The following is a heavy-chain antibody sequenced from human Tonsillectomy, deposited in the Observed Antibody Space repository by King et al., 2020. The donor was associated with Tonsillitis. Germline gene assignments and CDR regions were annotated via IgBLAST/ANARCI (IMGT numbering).Heavy chain of an antibody. D-gene: IGHD1-1*01. CDR2: INPRGST. Sequence: VQLQQWGAGLLKPSETLSLTCAVYGGSFSSYYWTWIRQPPGKGLEGIGEINPRGSTNYNPSLKGRVIISVDTSKNQFSLTVNSVTAADTAVYYCAREVPTGDDAFDIWGQGTLVTVSS. V-gene: IGHV4-34*01. CDR3: AREVPTGDDAFDI. CDR1: GGSFSSYY. J-gene: IGHJ3*02.